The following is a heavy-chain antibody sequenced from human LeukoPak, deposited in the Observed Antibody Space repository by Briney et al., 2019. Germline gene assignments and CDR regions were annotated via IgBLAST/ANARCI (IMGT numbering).Heavy chain of an antibody. V-gene: IGHV3-23*01. Sequence: GGSLRLSCAASGFTFSSYAMSWVRQAPGKGLEWVSAISGSGGSTYYADSVKGRSTISRDNSKNTLYQQMNSLRAEDTAVYYCAKDRNDFGVVITPSGYWGQGTLVTVSS. J-gene: IGHJ4*02. CDR2: ISGSGGST. D-gene: IGHD3-3*01. CDR1: GFTFSSYA. CDR3: AKDRNDFGVVITPSGY.